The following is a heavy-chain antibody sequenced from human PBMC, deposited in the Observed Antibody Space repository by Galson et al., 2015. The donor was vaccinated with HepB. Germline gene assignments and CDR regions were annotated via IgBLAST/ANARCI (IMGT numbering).Heavy chain of an antibody. Sequence: SLRLSCAASGFTFSSYGMNWVRQAPGKGLEWVSSISSGGSYIFYADSVKGRFTISRDNAKNSLYLQMNSLRAEDTAVYYCARTYSSRWSLSYYYYYGVDVWGQGTTVTVSS. CDR3: ARTYSSRWSLSYYYYYGVDV. CDR1: GFTFSSYG. V-gene: IGHV3-21*04. D-gene: IGHD6-13*01. J-gene: IGHJ6*02. CDR2: ISSGGSYI.